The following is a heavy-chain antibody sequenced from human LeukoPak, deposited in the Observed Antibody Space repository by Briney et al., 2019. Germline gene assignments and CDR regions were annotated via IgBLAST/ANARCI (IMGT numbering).Heavy chain of an antibody. CDR2: IPYDGSNK. V-gene: IGHV3-30*03. D-gene: IGHD6-13*01. CDR1: GFTFSSYG. CDR3: ARNRYSSSWYSQFNYGMDV. Sequence: QAGGSLRLSCAASGFTFSSYGMHWVRQAPGKGLEWVAVIPYDGSNKYYADSVKGRFTISRDNSKNTLYLQMNSLRAEDTAVYYCARNRYSSSWYSQFNYGMDVWGQGTTVTVSS. J-gene: IGHJ6*02.